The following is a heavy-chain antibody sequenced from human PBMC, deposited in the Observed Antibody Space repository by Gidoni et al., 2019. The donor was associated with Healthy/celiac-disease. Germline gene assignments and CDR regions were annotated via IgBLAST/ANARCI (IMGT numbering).Heavy chain of an antibody. Sequence: VQLVQSGAEVNKPGESLKISCKGSVSSFTSYWIGWVRQMPGKGLEWMGIIYPGDSDTRYSPSFQGQVTISADKSISTAYLQWSSLKASDTAMYYCARGPYYYDNSGYAFDIWGQGTMVTVSS. V-gene: IGHV5-51*01. CDR3: ARGPYYYDNSGYAFDI. J-gene: IGHJ3*02. CDR1: VSSFTSYW. D-gene: IGHD3-22*01. CDR2: IYPGDSDT.